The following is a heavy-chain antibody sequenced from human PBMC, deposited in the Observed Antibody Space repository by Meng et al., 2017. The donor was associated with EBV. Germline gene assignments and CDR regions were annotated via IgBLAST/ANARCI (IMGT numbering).Heavy chain of an antibody. CDR1: GYTFTSYG. D-gene: IGHD3-16*02. CDR3: ARVRTFGGVIPPDY. Sequence: VQLVPFGAGVKKPGASVNVSCKASGYTFTSYGISWVRQAPGQGLEWMGWISAYNGNTNYAQKLQGRVTMTTDTSTSTAYMELRSLRSDDTAVYYCARVRTFGGVIPPDYWGQGTLVTVSS. V-gene: IGHV1-18*01. CDR2: ISAYNGNT. J-gene: IGHJ4*02.